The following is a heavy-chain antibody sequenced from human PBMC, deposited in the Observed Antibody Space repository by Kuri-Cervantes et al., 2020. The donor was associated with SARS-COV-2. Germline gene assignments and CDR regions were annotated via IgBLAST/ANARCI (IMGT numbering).Heavy chain of an antibody. V-gene: IGHV1-18*04. Sequence: ASVKVSCKASGYTFSSYGISWVRQAPGQGLEWMGWISSYNGKTGYAPRFQDRITMTTDTSTSTAYMEVRSLRSEDTAVYYCATGAGWLRLRGYYFDYWGQGTLVTVSS. D-gene: IGHD5-12*01. CDR3: ATGAGWLRLRGYYFDY. CDR1: GYTFSSYG. CDR2: ISSYNGKT. J-gene: IGHJ4*02.